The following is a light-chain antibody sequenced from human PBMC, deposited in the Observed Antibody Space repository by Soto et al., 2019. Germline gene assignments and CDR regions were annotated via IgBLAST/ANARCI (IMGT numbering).Light chain of an antibody. CDR3: QQYYATPPYT. Sequence: DIVMTQSPDSLAVSLGERATINCKSSQSVLYSSNNKNYLAWYQQKPGQPPKLLIYWASTRESGVPDRFSGSGSCTDFTLTISSLQAEDVAVYYCQQYYATPPYTFGQGTKVEIK. V-gene: IGKV4-1*01. CDR2: WAS. J-gene: IGKJ2*01. CDR1: QSVLYSSNNKNY.